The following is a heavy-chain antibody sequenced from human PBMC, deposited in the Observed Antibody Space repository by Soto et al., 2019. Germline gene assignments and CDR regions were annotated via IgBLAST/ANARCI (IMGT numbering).Heavy chain of an antibody. D-gene: IGHD1-20*01. Sequence: GGSLRLSCAASGFTFSDYYMNWVRQAPGKGLEWVSSISSSSTIYYADSVKGRFTISRDNAKNSLYLQMNSLRAEDTAVYYCARVGDLNFAFDIWGQGTMVTVSS. CDR2: ISSSSTI. CDR3: ARVGDLNFAFDI. J-gene: IGHJ3*02. CDR1: GFTFSDYY. V-gene: IGHV3-11*04.